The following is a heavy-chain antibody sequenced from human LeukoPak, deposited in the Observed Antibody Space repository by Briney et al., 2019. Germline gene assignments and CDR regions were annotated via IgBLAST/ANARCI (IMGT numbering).Heavy chain of an antibody. Sequence: PGGCLRLSCAASGFTVSSNYMSWVRQAPGKGLEWVSVIYSGGTTYYADSVKGRFTISRDNAKNTLYLQMNSLRAEDTAVYYCARVSSSSWWALDYWGQGTLVTVSS. CDR3: ARVSSSSWWALDY. CDR1: GFTVSSNY. D-gene: IGHD6-13*01. J-gene: IGHJ4*02. V-gene: IGHV3-53*01. CDR2: IYSGGTT.